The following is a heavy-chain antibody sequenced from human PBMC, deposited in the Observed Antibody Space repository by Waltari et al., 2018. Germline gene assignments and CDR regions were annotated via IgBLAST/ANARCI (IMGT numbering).Heavy chain of an antibody. Sequence: QVQLVQSGAEVKKPGSSVKVSCKASGGTFSSYAISWVRQAPGQGLEWMGGFIPIFGTANYAQKFQGRVTITADESTSTAYMELSSLRSEDTAVYYCARSIFGVVTPLDYYYYMDVWGKGTTVTISS. V-gene: IGHV1-69*12. CDR3: ARSIFGVVTPLDYYYYMDV. D-gene: IGHD3-3*01. CDR1: GGTFSSYA. CDR2: FIPIFGTA. J-gene: IGHJ6*03.